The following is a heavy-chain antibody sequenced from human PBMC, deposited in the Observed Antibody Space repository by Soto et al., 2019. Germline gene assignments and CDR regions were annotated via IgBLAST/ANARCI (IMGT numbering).Heavy chain of an antibody. CDR3: GLGMSGTTAGDFDY. Sequence: PSETLSLTCTVSGGSISSYYWSWIRQPPGKGLEWIGYIYYSGSTNYNPSLKSRVTISVDTSKNQFSLKLSSVTAADTAVYYCGLGMSGTTAGDFDYWGRGTLVTVSS. CDR1: GGSISSYY. V-gene: IGHV4-59*01. J-gene: IGHJ4*02. D-gene: IGHD1-1*01. CDR2: IYYSGST.